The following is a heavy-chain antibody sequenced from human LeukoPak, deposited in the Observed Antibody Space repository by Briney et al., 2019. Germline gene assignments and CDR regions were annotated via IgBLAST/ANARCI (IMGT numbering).Heavy chain of an antibody. J-gene: IGHJ4*02. D-gene: IGHD6-13*01. V-gene: IGHV4-39*01. CDR3: ARRPREYSSSSTANFDY. CDR1: GFTFSSYE. Sequence: GSLRLSCAASGFTFSSYEMNWVRQAPGKGLEWIGSIYYSGSTYYNPSLKSRVTISVDTSKNQFSLKLSSVTVADTAVYYCARRPREYSSSSTANFDYWGQGTLVTVSS. CDR2: IYYSGST.